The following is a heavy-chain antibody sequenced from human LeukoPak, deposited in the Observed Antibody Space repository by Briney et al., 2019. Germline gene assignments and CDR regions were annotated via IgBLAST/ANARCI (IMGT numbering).Heavy chain of an antibody. Sequence: ASVKVSCKASGGTFSSYAISWVRQAPGQGLEWMGIINPSDDSTGYALKFQDRLTMTRDLSTSTVYMELSSLRSEDTAVYYCANQGSGGSSGFDYWGQGTLVTVSS. J-gene: IGHJ4*02. CDR3: ANQGSGGSSGFDY. D-gene: IGHD2-15*01. V-gene: IGHV1-46*01. CDR2: INPSDDST. CDR1: GGTFSSYA.